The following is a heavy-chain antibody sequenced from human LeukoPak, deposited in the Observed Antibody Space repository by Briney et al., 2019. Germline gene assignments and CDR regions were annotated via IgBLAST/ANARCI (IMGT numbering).Heavy chain of an antibody. Sequence: GGSLRLSCAASGFTFSSYSMNWVRQAPGKGLEWVSSISSSSSYIYYADSVKGRFTISRENAKNSLYLQMNSLRAKDTAAYYCARDLAGAGFDPWGQGTLVTVSS. V-gene: IGHV3-21*01. D-gene: IGHD3-10*01. CDR2: ISSSSSYI. CDR3: ARDLAGAGFDP. J-gene: IGHJ5*02. CDR1: GFTFSSYS.